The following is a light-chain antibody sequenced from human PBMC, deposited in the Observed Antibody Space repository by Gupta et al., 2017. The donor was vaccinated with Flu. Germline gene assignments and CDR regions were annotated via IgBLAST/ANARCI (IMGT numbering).Light chain of an antibody. J-gene: IGLJ3*02. CDR1: PTDVGAYGR. V-gene: IGLV2-14*01. Sequence: QSAPPQPASLSRSPGPSIPISCTGTPTDVGAYGRVSWCQQPPGPPPKLLYDQVTNPPSGLSQRSAASKSGKAALPITCVQPADDAAYYYRTYYKSSSSGVFGGGTKLTVL. CDR2: QVT. CDR3: TYYKSSSSGV.